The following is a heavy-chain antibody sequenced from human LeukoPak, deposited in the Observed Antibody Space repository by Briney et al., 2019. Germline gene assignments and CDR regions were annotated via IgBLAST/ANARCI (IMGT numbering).Heavy chain of an antibody. J-gene: IGHJ4*02. CDR1: GYTFTSYG. CDR3: ASTYYDILTGYHAFDY. V-gene: IGHV1-18*01. CDR2: ISAYNGNT. Sequence: ASVNVSCKASGYTFTSYGISWVRQAPGQGLERMGWISAYNGNTNYAQKLQGRVTMTTDTSTSTAYMELRSLRSDDTAVYYCASTYYDILTGYHAFDYWGQGTLVTVSS. D-gene: IGHD3-9*01.